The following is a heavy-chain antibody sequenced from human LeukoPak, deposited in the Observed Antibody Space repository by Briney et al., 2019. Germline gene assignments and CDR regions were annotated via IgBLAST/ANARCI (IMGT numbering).Heavy chain of an antibody. Sequence: PGGSLRLSCAASGFTFSSYWMSWVRQAPGKGLEWVANIKQDGSEKYYVDSVKGRFTISRDNAKNSLYLQMNSLRAEDTAVYYCAGDAYYDILTGYPDVNFDYWGQGTLVTVSS. V-gene: IGHV3-7*01. J-gene: IGHJ4*02. CDR3: AGDAYYDILTGYPDVNFDY. CDR2: IKQDGSEK. D-gene: IGHD3-9*01. CDR1: GFTFSSYW.